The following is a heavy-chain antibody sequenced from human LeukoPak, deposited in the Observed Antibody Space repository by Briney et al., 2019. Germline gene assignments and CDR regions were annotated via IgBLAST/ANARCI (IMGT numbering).Heavy chain of an antibody. CDR2: TYYRSKWYN. D-gene: IGHD1-26*01. Sequence: SQTLSLTCAISGDSVSSNSAAWNWIRQSPSRGLEWLGRTYYRSKWYNDYAVSVKSRITINPDTSKNQFSLQLNSVTPEDTAVYYCTREDWGVGATSGNFDYWGQGTLVTVSS. CDR3: TREDWGVGATSGNFDY. V-gene: IGHV6-1*01. J-gene: IGHJ4*02. CDR1: GDSVSSNSAA.